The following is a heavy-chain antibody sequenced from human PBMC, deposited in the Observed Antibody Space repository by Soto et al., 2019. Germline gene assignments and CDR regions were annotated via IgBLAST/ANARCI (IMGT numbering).Heavy chain of an antibody. Sequence: EVQLVESGGGLVQPGGSLRLSCAASGFTFSSYEMNWVRQAPGKGLEWVSYISSSGSTIYYADSVKGRFTISRDNDKNSLYLQMNSMRAEDTAVYYCARERVRGVVIKPNNWFDPWGQGTKVTVS. CDR3: ARERVRGVVIKPNNWFDP. CDR2: ISSSGSTI. D-gene: IGHD3-3*01. V-gene: IGHV3-48*03. CDR1: GFTFSSYE. J-gene: IGHJ5*02.